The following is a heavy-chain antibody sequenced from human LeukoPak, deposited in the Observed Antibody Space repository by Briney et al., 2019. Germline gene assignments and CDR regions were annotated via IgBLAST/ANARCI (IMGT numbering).Heavy chain of an antibody. D-gene: IGHD5-12*01. J-gene: IGHJ4*02. Sequence: PSQTLSLTCAVSGGSISSGGYSWRWIRQPPGKGLEWIGYIYHSGSTYYNPSLKSRVTISVDRSKNQFSLKLSSVTAADTAVYYCARGGGSGYDYPTPFDYWGQGTLVTVSS. V-gene: IGHV4-30-2*01. CDR2: IYHSGST. CDR1: GGSISSGGYS. CDR3: ARGGGSGYDYPTPFDY.